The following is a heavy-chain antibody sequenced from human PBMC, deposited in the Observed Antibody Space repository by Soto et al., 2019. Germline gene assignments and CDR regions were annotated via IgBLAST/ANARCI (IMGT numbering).Heavy chain of an antibody. J-gene: IGHJ4*02. D-gene: IGHD3-16*01. CDR2: IWYDGSNK. CDR3: ARVGFLWEGGGIMDY. V-gene: IGHV3-33*01. CDR1: GFTFSSYG. Sequence: GGSLRLSCAASGFTFSSYGMHWVRQAPGKGLEWVAVIWYDGSNKYYADSVKGRFTISRDNSKNTLYLQMNSLRAEDTAVYYCARVGFLWEGGGIMDYWGQGTLVTVSS.